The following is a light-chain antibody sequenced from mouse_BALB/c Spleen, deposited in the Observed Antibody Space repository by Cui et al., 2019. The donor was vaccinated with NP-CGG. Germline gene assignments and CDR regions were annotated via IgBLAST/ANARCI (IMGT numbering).Light chain of an antibody. V-gene: IGLV1*01. CDR2: GTN. Sequence: QAVVTQESALTTSPGETVTLTCRSSTGAVTTINYANWVQEKPDHLFTGLIGGTNNRAPGVPARFSGSLIGDKAALTITGAQTEDEAIYFCALWYSNHWVFGGGTKLTDL. J-gene: IGLJ1*01. CDR1: TGAVTTINY. CDR3: ALWYSNHWV.